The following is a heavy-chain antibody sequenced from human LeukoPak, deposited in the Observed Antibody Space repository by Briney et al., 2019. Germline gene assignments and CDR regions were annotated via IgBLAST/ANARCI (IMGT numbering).Heavy chain of an antibody. CDR2: IYYSGST. D-gene: IGHD6-25*01. J-gene: IGHJ4*02. Sequence: SETLSLTCTVSGGSISSSSYYWGWIRQPPGKGLEWIGSIYYSGSTYYNPSLKSRVTISVDTSKNQFSLKLSSVTAADTAVYYCARHKPRLGSGWYFDYWGQGTLVTVSS. V-gene: IGHV4-39*01. CDR3: ARHKPRLGSGWYFDY. CDR1: GGSISSSSYY.